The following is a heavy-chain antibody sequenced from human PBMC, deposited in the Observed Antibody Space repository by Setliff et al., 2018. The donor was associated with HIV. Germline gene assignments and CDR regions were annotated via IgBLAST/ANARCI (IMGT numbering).Heavy chain of an antibody. CDR3: AREVASYSSRFDAFDV. Sequence: SVKVSCKPSGGTFSSYAITWVRQAPGQGLEWMGGIIPILGVANYAQKFQGRVTITADKSTTTAYMELSSLRSEDTAVYYCAREVASYSSRFDAFDVWGQGTTVTVSS. V-gene: IGHV1-69*10. CDR2: IIPILGVA. D-gene: IGHD6-13*01. CDR1: GGTFSSYA. J-gene: IGHJ3*01.